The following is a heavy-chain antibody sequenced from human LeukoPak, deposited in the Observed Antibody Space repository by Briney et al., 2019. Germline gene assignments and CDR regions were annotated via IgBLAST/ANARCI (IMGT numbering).Heavy chain of an antibody. D-gene: IGHD4-17*01. CDR2: IYYSGST. CDR3: ARHGLRGLAGY. CDR1: GGSISSSSYY. J-gene: IGHJ4*02. V-gene: IGHV4-39*01. Sequence: SETLSLTCTVSGGSISSSSYYWGWIRQPPGKGLEWIGSIYYSGSTYYNPSLKSRVTISVDTSKNQFSLKLSSVTAADTAVYYCARHGLRGLAGYWGRGTLVTVSS.